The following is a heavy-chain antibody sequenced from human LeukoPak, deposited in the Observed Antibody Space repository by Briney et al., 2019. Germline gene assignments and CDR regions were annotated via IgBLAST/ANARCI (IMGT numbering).Heavy chain of an antibody. CDR1: GFSISSGYF. V-gene: IGHV4-38-2*02. CDR2: IFHSGIT. Sequence: SETLSLTCAVSGFSISSGYFWAWIRQSPGKGLEWIGSIFHSGITYYNPSLKSRITISVDTSKNQFSLRLSSVTAADTAVYYCVRDWEGFNFDIWGQGTMVTVSS. D-gene: IGHD1-26*01. J-gene: IGHJ3*02. CDR3: VRDWEGFNFDI.